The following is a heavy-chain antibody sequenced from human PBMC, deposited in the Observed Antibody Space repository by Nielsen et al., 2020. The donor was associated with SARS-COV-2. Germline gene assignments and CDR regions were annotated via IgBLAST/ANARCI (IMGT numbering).Heavy chain of an antibody. Sequence: SETLSLTCTVSGGSISSGGHYWSWIRQHPGRGLEWIGYIYYSGSTYYNPSLKSRVTISVDTSKNQFSLKLSSVTAADTAVYYCARDIRLPSAAAQTYYYYGMDVWGQGTTVTVSS. J-gene: IGHJ6*02. CDR1: GGSISSGGHY. CDR3: ARDIRLPSAAAQTYYYYGMDV. CDR2: IYYSGST. D-gene: IGHD6-13*01. V-gene: IGHV4-31*03.